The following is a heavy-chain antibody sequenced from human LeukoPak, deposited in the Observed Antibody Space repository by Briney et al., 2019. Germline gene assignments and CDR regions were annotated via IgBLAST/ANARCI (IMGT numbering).Heavy chain of an antibody. D-gene: IGHD5-24*01. CDR3: ARLATDAYNYDACDI. Sequence: SETLSLTCTVSGGSISTYYWSCIRQPPGKGLEWIGYIYYRGNTNYNPSLQSRVSISVDTSKNQFSLKLTSVTAADTAVYYCARLATDAYNYDACDIWGQWTMVTVSS. CDR2: IYYRGNT. CDR1: GGSISTYY. J-gene: IGHJ3*02. V-gene: IGHV4-59*08.